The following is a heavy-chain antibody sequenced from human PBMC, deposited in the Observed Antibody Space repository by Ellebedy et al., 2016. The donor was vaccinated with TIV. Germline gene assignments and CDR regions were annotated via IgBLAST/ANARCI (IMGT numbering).Heavy chain of an antibody. CDR3: SRDSSIGTGRQRHDWYFGL. CDR2: IGTVDDT. J-gene: IGHJ2*01. CDR1: GFSFSDYD. D-gene: IGHD6-6*01. Sequence: GESLKISCAASGFSFSDYDMHWVRPATGKGLEWVSSIGTVDDTFYPGSVEGRFTISRDNDKNSLYLQRASLTPGDTAVYYCSRDSSIGTGRQRHDWYFGLWGRGTLVTVSS. V-gene: IGHV3-13*01.